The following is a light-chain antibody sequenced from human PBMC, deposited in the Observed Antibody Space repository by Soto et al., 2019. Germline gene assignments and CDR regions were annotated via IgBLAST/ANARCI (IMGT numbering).Light chain of an antibody. CDR1: QTVSSAY. J-gene: IGKJ1*01. Sequence: STSQTVSSAYLAWFQQKPGQAPRLLIYGASSRATGIPDRFSGAGSGTEFTLGMRSVDSYDYAVSYCQHPNTSAGRLDQGTKVDIK. CDR2: GAS. V-gene: IGKV3-20*01. CDR3: QHPNTSAGR.